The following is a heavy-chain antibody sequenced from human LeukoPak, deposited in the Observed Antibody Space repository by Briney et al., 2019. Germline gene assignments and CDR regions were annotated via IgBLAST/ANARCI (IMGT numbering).Heavy chain of an antibody. J-gene: IGHJ3*02. CDR1: GFAFSSHA. V-gene: IGHV3-23*01. CDR2: ISISGDRT. Sequence: GGSLRLSCAASGFAFSSHAMTWVRQAPGKGLEWVSAISISGDRTYYAHSVKGRFTISRDNSKNTLYLQMNSLRAEDTAVYYCGGGRDAFDIWGQGTMVTVSS. CDR3: GGGRDAFDI. D-gene: IGHD3-16*01.